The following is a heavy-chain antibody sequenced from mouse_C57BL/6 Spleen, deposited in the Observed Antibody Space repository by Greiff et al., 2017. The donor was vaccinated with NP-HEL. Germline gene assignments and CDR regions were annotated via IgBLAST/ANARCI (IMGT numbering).Heavy chain of an antibody. CDR1: GYTFTSYG. CDR3: ARPYGSSLYWYFDV. J-gene: IGHJ1*03. Sequence: VQLQQSGAELARPGASVKLSCKASGYTFTSYGISWVKQRTGQGLEWIGEIYPRSGNTYYNEKFKGKATLTADKSSSTAYMELRSLTSEDSAVYFCARPYGSSLYWYFDVWGTGTTVTVSS. D-gene: IGHD1-1*01. CDR2: IYPRSGNT. V-gene: IGHV1-81*01.